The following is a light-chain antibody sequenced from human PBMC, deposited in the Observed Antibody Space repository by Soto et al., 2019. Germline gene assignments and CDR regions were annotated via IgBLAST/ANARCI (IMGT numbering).Light chain of an antibody. J-gene: IGKJ4*01. Sequence: EIVLTQSPATLSLSPGERATLYCRASQTISSYLAWYQQKPGQAPRLLIYDASNRAAGIPARFSGFGSGTDFTLTISSLEPEDVAIYYCQQRNNWPLTFGGGTNVEIK. CDR1: QTISSY. CDR3: QQRNNWPLT. CDR2: DAS. V-gene: IGKV3-11*01.